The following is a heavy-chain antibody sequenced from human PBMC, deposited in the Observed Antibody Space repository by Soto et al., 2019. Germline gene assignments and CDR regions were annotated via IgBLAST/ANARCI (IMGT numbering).Heavy chain of an antibody. V-gene: IGHV4-31*03. J-gene: IGHJ6*02. D-gene: IGHD2-2*03. CDR3: ARVVMDSHYYYGMDV. Sequence: SETLSLTCTVSGGSISSGGYYWSWIRQHPGKGLEWIGYIYYSGSTYYNPSLKSRVTISVDTSKNQFSLKLSSVTAADTAVYYCARVVMDSHYYYGMDVWGQGTTVTVSS. CDR1: GGSISSGGYY. CDR2: IYYSGST.